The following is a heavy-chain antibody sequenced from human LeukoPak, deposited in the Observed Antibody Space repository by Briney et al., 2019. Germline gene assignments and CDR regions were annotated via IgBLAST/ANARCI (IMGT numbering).Heavy chain of an antibody. CDR3: ARSKPVRYFDWLQFARFDAFDI. D-gene: IGHD3-9*01. V-gene: IGHV1-2*02. J-gene: IGHJ3*02. Sequence: GASVKVSCKASGYTFTGYCMHWVRQAPGQGLEWMGWINPKSGGTNYAQKLQGRVTMTTDTSTSTAYMELRSLRSDDTAVYYCARSKPVRYFDWLQFARFDAFDIWGQGTMVTVSS. CDR1: GYTFTGYC. CDR2: INPKSGGT.